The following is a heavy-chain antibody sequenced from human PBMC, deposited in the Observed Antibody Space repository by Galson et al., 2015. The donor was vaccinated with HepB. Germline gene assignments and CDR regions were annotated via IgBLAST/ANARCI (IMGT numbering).Heavy chain of an antibody. V-gene: IGHV1-69*10. CDR3: ARVEPRIAVAADDAFDI. D-gene: IGHD6-19*01. CDR1: GGTFSSYA. CDR2: IIPILGIA. Sequence: SVKVSCKASGGTFSSYAISWVRQAPGQGLEWMGGIIPILGIANYAQKFQGRVTIAADKSTSTAYMELSSLRSEDTAVYYCARVEPRIAVAADDAFDIWGQGTMVTVSS. J-gene: IGHJ3*02.